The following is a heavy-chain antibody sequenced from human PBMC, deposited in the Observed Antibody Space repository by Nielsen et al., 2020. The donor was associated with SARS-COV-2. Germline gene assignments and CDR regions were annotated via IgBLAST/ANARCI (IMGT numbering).Heavy chain of an antibody. Sequence: ASVKVSCKASGDTFPIDNIHWLRQALGQGLEWIGIINLSAGSTDSAQKFKGRVTMTRDTSASTVYLALTSLKSEDTAVYYCATPITVDYFDYWGQGTLVTVSS. J-gene: IGHJ4*02. V-gene: IGHV1-46*01. CDR2: INLSAGST. CDR3: ATPITVDYFDY. CDR1: GDTFPIDN.